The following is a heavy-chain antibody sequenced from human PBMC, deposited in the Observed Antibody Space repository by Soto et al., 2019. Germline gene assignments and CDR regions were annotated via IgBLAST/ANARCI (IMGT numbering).Heavy chain of an antibody. CDR2: ISYDGSNK. CDR1: GFTFRSYA. J-gene: IGHJ6*02. CDR3: ASDPWDDNGGHDIPYYGMDV. Sequence: QVQLAESGGGGVQPGRPLRLSCVGSGFTFRSYAMHWVRQAPGKGLEWVAVISYDGSNKYYADSVKGRFTISRDQSKNTLYLQMNTLRGEDTAVYYGASDPWDDNGGHDIPYYGMDVWGQGTTVTVSS. V-gene: IGHV3-30-3*01. D-gene: IGHD2-8*01.